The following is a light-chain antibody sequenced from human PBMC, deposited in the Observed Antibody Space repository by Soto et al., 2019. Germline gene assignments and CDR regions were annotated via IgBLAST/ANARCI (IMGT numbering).Light chain of an antibody. CDR3: SSFTSSSTLPYV. V-gene: IGLV2-14*01. J-gene: IGLJ1*01. CDR1: GSNVGRYNY. Sequence: QSVLTQPASMSGSPGQSITISCTGTGSNVGRYNYVSWYQQHPGKAPKLMIYEVTNRPSGVSHRFSGSNSGNTASLTISGLQPEDEADYYCSSFTSSSTLPYVFGTGTKVTVL. CDR2: EVT.